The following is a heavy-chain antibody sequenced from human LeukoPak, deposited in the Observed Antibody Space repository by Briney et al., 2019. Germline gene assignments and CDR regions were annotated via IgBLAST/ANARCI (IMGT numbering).Heavy chain of an antibody. CDR1: GYTFTSYD. V-gene: IGHV1-8*01. J-gene: IGHJ4*02. CDR2: MNPNSGNT. D-gene: IGHD5-24*01. CDR3: AKSSRDGYNKRPNYFDY. Sequence: ASVKVSCKASGYTFTSYDINWVRQATGQGLEWMGWMNPNSGNTGYAQKFQGGVTMTRNTSISTAYMELSSLRSEDTAVYYCAKSSRDGYNKRPNYFDYWGQGTLVTVSS.